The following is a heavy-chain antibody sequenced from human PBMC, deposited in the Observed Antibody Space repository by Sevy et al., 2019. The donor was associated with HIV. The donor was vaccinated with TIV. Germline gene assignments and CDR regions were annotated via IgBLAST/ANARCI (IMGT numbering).Heavy chain of an antibody. J-gene: IGHJ4*02. D-gene: IGHD3-10*01. Sequence: GGSLRLSCVASGFTVSSNYMSWVRQAPGKGLEWVSVIYSGGSRYYAGSVKGRFTVSRDDSKYTLYLQMTSLRAEDTAGYYCARDWFYYGSWTYYNVFWGQGTLVTVSS. CDR2: IYSGGSR. CDR1: GFTVSSNY. CDR3: ARDWFYYGSWTYYNVF. V-gene: IGHV3-53*01.